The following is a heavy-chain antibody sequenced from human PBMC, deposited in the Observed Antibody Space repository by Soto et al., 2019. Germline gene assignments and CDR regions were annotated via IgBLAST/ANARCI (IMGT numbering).Heavy chain of an antibody. V-gene: IGHV1-69*11. Sequence: QVHLVQSGTEVKKPGSSVKVSRKASGGTFSSSGFSWVRQAPGQGLEWMGMIVPSLDTTNYAQKFQARVTITADEVTSTAYMELHSLRSEDTAVYYCARWPQPRYTADPYAVDVWGQGTRVIVSS. CDR1: GGTFSSSG. J-gene: IGHJ6*02. CDR2: IVPSLDTT. CDR3: ARWPQPRYTADPYAVDV. D-gene: IGHD3-16*02.